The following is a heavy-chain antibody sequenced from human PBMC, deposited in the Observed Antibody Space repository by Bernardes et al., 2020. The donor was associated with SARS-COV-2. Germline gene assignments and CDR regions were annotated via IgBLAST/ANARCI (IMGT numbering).Heavy chain of an antibody. CDR1: GNTLTELS. CDR3: ATSRGGFSYGSKYGMDV. D-gene: IGHD3-10*01. J-gene: IGHJ6*02. V-gene: IGHV1-24*01. CDR2: FDPADGYT. Sequence: ASVKVSCKVSGNTLTELSMHWVRHAPGKGLEWMGGFDPADGYTIYGQTFQGRVTMSEDTSTDTAYMELSSLRIEDTAVYYFATSRGGFSYGSKYGMDVWGQGTTVTVSS.